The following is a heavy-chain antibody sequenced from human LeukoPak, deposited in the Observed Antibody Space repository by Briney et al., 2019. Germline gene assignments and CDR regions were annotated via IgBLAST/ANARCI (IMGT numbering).Heavy chain of an antibody. J-gene: IGHJ1*01. D-gene: IGHD1-26*01. V-gene: IGHV3-66*01. Sequence: PGGSLRLSCAASGFTVTSYYMSWVRQAPGKGLEWVSVIYSDDSAHYEESVKGRFSVSTNHSTNTLYLQMNNLRAADTAVFYCARVYWHGNAEYLQNWGQGTLVTVSS. CDR2: IYSDDSA. CDR3: ARVYWHGNAEYLQN. CDR1: GFTVTSYY.